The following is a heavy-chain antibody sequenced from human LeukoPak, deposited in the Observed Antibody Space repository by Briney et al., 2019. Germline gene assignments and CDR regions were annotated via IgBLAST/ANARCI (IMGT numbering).Heavy chain of an antibody. V-gene: IGHV3-11*01. CDR3: ARGLLLRAHYYYYGMDV. D-gene: IGHD2-15*01. CDR2: ISSSGSTI. J-gene: IGHJ6*02. CDR1: GFTFSDYY. Sequence: GGSLRLSCAASGFTFSDYYMSWIRQAPGKGLEWVSYISSSGSTIYHADSVKGRFTISRDNAKNSLYLQMNSLRAEDTAVYYCARGLLLRAHYYYYGMDVWGQGTTVTVSS.